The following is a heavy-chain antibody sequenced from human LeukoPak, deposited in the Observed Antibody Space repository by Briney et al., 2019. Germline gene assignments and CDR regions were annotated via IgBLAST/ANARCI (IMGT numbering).Heavy chain of an antibody. D-gene: IGHD6-13*01. Sequence: GGSLRLSCAASGFTFSSYAMSWVRQAPGKGLEWVSAISGSGGSTYYADSVKGRFTISRDNSKNTLYLQMNSLRAEDTAVYYCAKDLDVASSSRYDWFDPWGQGTLVTVSS. CDR3: AKDLDVASSSRYDWFDP. J-gene: IGHJ5*02. CDR2: ISGSGGST. CDR1: GFTFSSYA. V-gene: IGHV3-23*01.